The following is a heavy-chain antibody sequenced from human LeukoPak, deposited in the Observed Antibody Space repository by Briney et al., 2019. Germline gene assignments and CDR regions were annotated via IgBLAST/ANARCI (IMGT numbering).Heavy chain of an antibody. CDR2: IYSGGST. Sequence: PGGSLRLSCAASGFTVGSNTMSWVRQAPGKGLEWVSIIYSGGSTSYADSVKGRFTISRDNSKNTLYLQMNSLRAEDTAVYYCAREGGMTTSYFDYWGQGTLVTVSS. CDR3: AREGGMTTSYFDY. V-gene: IGHV3-53*01. D-gene: IGHD4-17*01. J-gene: IGHJ4*02. CDR1: GFTVGSNT.